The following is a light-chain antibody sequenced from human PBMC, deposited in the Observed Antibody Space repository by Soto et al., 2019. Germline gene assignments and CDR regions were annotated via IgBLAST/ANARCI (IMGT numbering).Light chain of an antibody. CDR3: QQYYSTPLT. CDR2: LAS. CDR1: QSVFYKPNNKHY. J-gene: IGKJ4*01. V-gene: IGKV4-1*01. Sequence: ENVMNQSPDSLAVSLGERATINCQPSQSVFYKPNNKHYLAWYQHKPGQPPRLPIYLASTRESGGPDRFSGSGSGKDFTLTISSLQPEDVAVYYCQQYYSTPLTFGGGTKVEIK.